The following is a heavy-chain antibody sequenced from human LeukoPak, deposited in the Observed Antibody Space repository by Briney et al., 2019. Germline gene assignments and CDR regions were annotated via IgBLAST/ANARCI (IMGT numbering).Heavy chain of an antibody. D-gene: IGHD5-24*01. CDR3: AREMGLRTYYYYGMDV. Sequence: PGGSLRLSCAASGFTFSSYAMSWVRQAPGKGLEWVAVIWYDGSNKYYADSVKGRFTISRDNSKNTLYLQMNSLRAEDTAVYYCAREMGLRTYYYYGMDVWGQGTTVTVSS. CDR2: IWYDGSNK. V-gene: IGHV3-33*08. CDR1: GFTFSSYA. J-gene: IGHJ6*02.